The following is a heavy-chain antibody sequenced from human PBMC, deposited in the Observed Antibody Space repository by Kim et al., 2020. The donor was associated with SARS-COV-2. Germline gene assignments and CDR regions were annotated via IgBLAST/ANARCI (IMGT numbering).Heavy chain of an antibody. CDR3: ARDPGTPLYYYYMDV. D-gene: IGHD1-1*01. V-gene: IGHV3-30*07. Sequence: AESVTGRLTISRDNSKNTLYLQMNSLRAEETAVYYCARDPGTPLYYYYMDVWGKGTTVTVSS. J-gene: IGHJ6*03.